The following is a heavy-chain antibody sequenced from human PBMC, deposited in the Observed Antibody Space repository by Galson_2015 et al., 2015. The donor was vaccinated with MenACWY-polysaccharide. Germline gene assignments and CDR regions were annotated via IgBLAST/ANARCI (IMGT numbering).Heavy chain of an antibody. J-gene: IGHJ3*01. Sequence: ALRLSCAASGFTFGSYAMGWVRQAPGQGLEWVSSIGGSGLTTFEAESVKGRFTVSRDNDQNILSLQMNSLRADDTARYFCAKVTEMASSRRPFDVWGQGTMVTVSS. CDR3: AKVTEMASSRRPFDV. D-gene: IGHD5-24*01. V-gene: IGHV3-23*01. CDR1: GFTFGSYA. CDR2: IGGSGLTT.